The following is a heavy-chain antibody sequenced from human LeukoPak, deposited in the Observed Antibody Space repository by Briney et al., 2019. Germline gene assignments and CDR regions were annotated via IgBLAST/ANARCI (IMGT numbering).Heavy chain of an antibody. CDR1: GYTFTSYY. D-gene: IGHD3-22*01. CDR2: INPSDGST. V-gene: IGHV1-46*01. CDR3: ARDFTTRGGY. J-gene: IGHJ4*02. Sequence: GASGTVCFTGAGYTFTSYYMHWVRQAPGQGLEWMGIINPSDGSTSYAQKFQGRGSMTRDMSTSTVYMELSSLRSEDTAVYYCARDFTTRGGYWGQGTLVTVSS.